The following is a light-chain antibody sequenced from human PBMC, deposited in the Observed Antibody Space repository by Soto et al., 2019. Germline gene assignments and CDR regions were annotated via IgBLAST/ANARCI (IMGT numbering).Light chain of an antibody. CDR1: QVIRND. Sequence: AINMTQSPSSLSASVGDRVTRTFRASQVIRNDLGWYQQKPGKAPKLLIYAASSLQSGVPSRFSGSGSATDFTLTISSLQPEDFETYYCLHDYNDPWTFGQGTKVDIK. J-gene: IGKJ1*01. V-gene: IGKV1-6*01. CDR3: LHDYNDPWT. CDR2: AAS.